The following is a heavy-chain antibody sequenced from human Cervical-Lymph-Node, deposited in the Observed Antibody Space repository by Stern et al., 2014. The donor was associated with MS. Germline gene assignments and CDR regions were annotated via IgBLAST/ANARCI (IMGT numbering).Heavy chain of an antibody. D-gene: IGHD6-19*01. CDR3: AREVAGHRLGMMDV. CDR1: GDTFTSYY. Sequence: QVQLGQSGAEVKKPGASVKVSCKASGDTFTSYYMHWVRQAPGQGLAWMGIINPSGGSTSYVQKFQGRVTMTRDTSTSTVYMELSSLRSEDTAVYYCAREVAGHRLGMMDVWGQGTTVTVSS. V-gene: IGHV1-46*01. CDR2: INPSGGST. J-gene: IGHJ6*02.